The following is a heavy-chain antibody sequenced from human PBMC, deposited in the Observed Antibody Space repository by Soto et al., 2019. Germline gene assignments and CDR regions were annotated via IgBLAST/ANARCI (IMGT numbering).Heavy chain of an antibody. CDR3: AKGGLVNFDY. CDR1: GFTFSSYA. Sequence: XASLRLSCAASGFTFSSYAMSWVRQAPGKGLEWVSAISGSGGSTYYADSVKGRFTISRDNSKNTLYLQMNSLRAEDTAVYYCAKGGLVNFDYWGQGTLVTVSS. D-gene: IGHD6-19*01. V-gene: IGHV3-23*01. J-gene: IGHJ4*02. CDR2: ISGSGGST.